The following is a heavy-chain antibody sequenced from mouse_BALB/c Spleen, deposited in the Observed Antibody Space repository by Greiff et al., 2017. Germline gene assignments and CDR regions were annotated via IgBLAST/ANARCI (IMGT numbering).Heavy chain of an antibody. J-gene: IGHJ4*01. CDR2: ISSGGSYT. CDR1: GFTFSSYA. CDR3: ARGRVFYAMDY. V-gene: IGHV5-9-1*01. Sequence: EVMLVESGGGLVKPGGSLKLSCAASGFTFSSYAMSWVRQTPEKRLEWVATISSGGSYTYYPDSVKGRFTISRDNAKNTLYLQMSSLRSEDTAMYYCARGRVFYAMDYWGQGTSVTVSS. D-gene: IGHD6-2*01.